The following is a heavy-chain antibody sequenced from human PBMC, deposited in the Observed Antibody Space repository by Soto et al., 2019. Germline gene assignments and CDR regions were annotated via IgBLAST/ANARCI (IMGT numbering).Heavy chain of an antibody. D-gene: IGHD5-12*01. V-gene: IGHV3-33*01. CDR3: ARATSIVATPHYYYGMDV. CDR2: IWYDGSNK. J-gene: IGHJ6*02. Sequence: GGSLRLSCAASGFTFSSYGMHWVRQAPGKGLEWVAVIWYDGSNKYYADSVKGRFTISRDNSKNTLYLQMNSLRAEDTAVYYCARATSIVATPHYYYGMDVWGQGTTVTVSS. CDR1: GFTFSSYG.